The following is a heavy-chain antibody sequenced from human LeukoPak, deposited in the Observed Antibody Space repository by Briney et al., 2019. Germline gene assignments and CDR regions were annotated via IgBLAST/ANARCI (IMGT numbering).Heavy chain of an antibody. V-gene: IGHV1-18*01. CDR3: ATQGASGWFDP. CDR2: ISAYNGNT. D-gene: IGHD1-26*01. J-gene: IGHJ5*02. CDR1: GYTFTSYG. Sequence: ASVKVSCKASGYTFTSYGISWVRQAPGQGLEWMGWISAYNGNTNYAQKLQGRVTMTTDTSTSTAYMELSSLRSEDTAVYYCATQGASGWFDPWGQGTLVTVSS.